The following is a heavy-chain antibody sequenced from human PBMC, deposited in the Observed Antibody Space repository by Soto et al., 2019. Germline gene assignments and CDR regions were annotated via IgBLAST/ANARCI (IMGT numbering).Heavy chain of an antibody. CDR1: GYTFTRYG. CDR3: ARGLNGYLHYFDY. V-gene: IGHV1-3*01. CDR2: INAGNGNT. Sequence: ASVKVSCKASGYTFTRYGIGWARQAPGQRLEWMGWINAGNGNTKYSQKFQGRVTITRDTSASTAYMELSSLRSEDTAVYYCARGLNGYLHYFDYWGQGTPVTVLL. J-gene: IGHJ4*02. D-gene: IGHD5-18*01.